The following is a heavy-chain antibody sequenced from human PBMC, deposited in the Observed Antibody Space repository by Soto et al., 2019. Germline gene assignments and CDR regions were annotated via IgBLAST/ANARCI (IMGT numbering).Heavy chain of an antibody. Sequence: SVKVSCKASGGTFSSYAISWVRQAPGQGLEWVGGIIPRFGIANYAQKFQGRVTITADESTSTAYMELSSLRSEDTAMYYCAKVKYDSSGYYRNFDYWGQGTLVTVSS. CDR1: GGTFSSYA. V-gene: IGHV1-69*13. D-gene: IGHD3-22*01. CDR3: AKVKYDSSGYYRNFDY. CDR2: IIPRFGIA. J-gene: IGHJ4*01.